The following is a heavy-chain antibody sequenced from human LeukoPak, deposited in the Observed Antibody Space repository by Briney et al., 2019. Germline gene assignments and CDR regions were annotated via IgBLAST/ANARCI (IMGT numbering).Heavy chain of an antibody. D-gene: IGHD3-16*01. CDR2: INHSGST. Sequence: GSLRLSCAASGFTFSSYSMNWVRQPPGKGLEWIGEINHSGSTNYNPSLKSRVTISVDTSKNQFSLKLSSVTAADTAVYYCARAARGNDYWGQGTLVTVSS. J-gene: IGHJ4*02. CDR3: ARAARGNDY. V-gene: IGHV4-34*01. CDR1: GFTFSSYS.